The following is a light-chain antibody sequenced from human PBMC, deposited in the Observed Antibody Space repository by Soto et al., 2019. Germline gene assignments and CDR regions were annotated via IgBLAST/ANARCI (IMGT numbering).Light chain of an antibody. Sequence: QLVLTQTPSASGTPGQRVTISCSGSSSNIGSNTVNWYRQLPGTAPKVLIYSSSQRPSGVPDRFSGSKSGTSASLAISGLQSEDEGIYYCSAWDDSLDGPVFGGGTKLTVL. CDR1: SSNIGSNT. J-gene: IGLJ3*02. CDR3: SAWDDSLDGPV. CDR2: SSS. V-gene: IGLV1-44*01.